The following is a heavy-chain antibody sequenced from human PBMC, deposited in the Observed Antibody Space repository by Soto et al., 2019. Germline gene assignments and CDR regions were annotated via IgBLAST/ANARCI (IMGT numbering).Heavy chain of an antibody. CDR3: AREGPAPYYYYGMDG. V-gene: IGHV1-18*01. Sequence: QVQLVQSGGEVKKPGASVKFSCKTSGYSFTTYGISWVRQATGQGLEWMGWISAYNGNTNYAQKLQDRVTMTTDTSTSTAYMELRSLRSDDTAVYYCAREGPAPYYYYGMDGWGQGSTVTVSS. J-gene: IGHJ6*02. CDR2: ISAYNGNT. CDR1: GYSFTTYG.